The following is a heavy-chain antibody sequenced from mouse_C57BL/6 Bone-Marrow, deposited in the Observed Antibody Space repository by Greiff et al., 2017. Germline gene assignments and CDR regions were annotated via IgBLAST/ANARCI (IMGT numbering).Heavy chain of an antibody. J-gene: IGHJ2*01. V-gene: IGHV1-19*01. CDR2: INPYNGGT. CDR3: AIFVNGFLYYFDY. D-gene: IGHD2-2*01. CDR1: GYTFTDYY. Sequence: VQLQQSGPVLVKPGASVKLSCKASGYTFTDYYMNWVKQSHGQSLEWIGVINPYNGGTSYNQQFKGKATLTVDKSSSTAYMYLKSLTSEYSAVYYFAIFVNGFLYYFDYWGQGTTLTVSS.